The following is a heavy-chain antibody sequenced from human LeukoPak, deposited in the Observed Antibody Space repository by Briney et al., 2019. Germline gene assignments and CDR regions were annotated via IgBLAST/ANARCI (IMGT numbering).Heavy chain of an antibody. CDR1: GGSISSSSYY. J-gene: IGHJ4*02. D-gene: IGHD5-12*01. CDR3: ARKYSGYDLRGFDY. CDR2: TYYSGST. V-gene: IGHV4-39*07. Sequence: SETLSLTCTVSGGSISSSSYYWGWIRQPPGKGLEWIGSTYYSGSTYYNPSLKSRVTISVDTSKNQFSLKLSSVTAADTAVYYCARKYSGYDLRGFDYWSQGTLVTVSS.